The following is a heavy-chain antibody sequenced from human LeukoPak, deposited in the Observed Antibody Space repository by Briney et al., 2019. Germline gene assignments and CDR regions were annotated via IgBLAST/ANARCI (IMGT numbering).Heavy chain of an antibody. Sequence: SETLSLTCAVYGGSFSGYYWSWIRQPPGKGLEWIGEINHSGSTNYNPSLKSRVTTSVDTSKNQFSLKLSSVTAADTAVYYCARGAVAGDYWGQGTLVTVSS. CDR3: ARGAVAGDY. CDR1: GGSFSGYY. J-gene: IGHJ4*02. V-gene: IGHV4-34*01. D-gene: IGHD6-19*01. CDR2: INHSGST.